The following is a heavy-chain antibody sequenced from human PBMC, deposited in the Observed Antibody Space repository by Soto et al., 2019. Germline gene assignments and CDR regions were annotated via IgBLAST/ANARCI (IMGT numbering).Heavy chain of an antibody. CDR3: AKSKRDLAIHKPTATTFWGPFHI. J-gene: IGHJ3*02. CDR1: GFTFDDYA. D-gene: IGHD4-17*01. CDR2: ITWNSGSR. V-gene: IGHV3-9*01. Sequence: EVQLVESGGGLVQPGRSLRLSCAASGFTFDDYAMQWVRQAPGKGPEWVSGITWNSGSRGYAESVKGRFTISRDNAKTTMYLHMKSTSTEDTAMYYCAKSKRDLAIHKPTATTFWGPFHIWGQGTMVTVSS.